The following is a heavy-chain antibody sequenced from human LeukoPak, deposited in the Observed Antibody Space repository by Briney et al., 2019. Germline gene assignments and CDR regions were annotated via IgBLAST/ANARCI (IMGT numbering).Heavy chain of an antibody. D-gene: IGHD3-10*01. V-gene: IGHV3-7*01. CDR2: IKQDGSEK. Sequence: PGGSLRLSCAASGFTFSSYWMSWVRQAPGKGLEWVANIKQDGSEKYYVDSVKGRFTISRDNAKNSLYLQMNSLRAEDTAVYYCAREGRGLLGFGEFFDYWGQGTLVTVSS. J-gene: IGHJ4*02. CDR3: AREGRGLLGFGEFFDY. CDR1: GFTFSSYW.